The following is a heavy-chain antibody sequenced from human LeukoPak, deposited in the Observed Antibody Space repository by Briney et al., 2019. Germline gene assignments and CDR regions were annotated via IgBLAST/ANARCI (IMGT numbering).Heavy chain of an antibody. V-gene: IGHV4-38-2*02. J-gene: IGHJ4*02. CDR1: GYSISSGFF. CDR3: ARDLQGDGYNRAEFDY. D-gene: IGHD5-24*01. Sequence: PSDTLSLTCTVSGYSISSGFFWGWIRQPPGKGLEWIGSIYHSGTTYYIPSLKSRVTISVDTSKNQFSLKLNSVTAADTAVYYCARDLQGDGYNRAEFDYWGQGTLVTVSS. CDR2: IYHSGTT.